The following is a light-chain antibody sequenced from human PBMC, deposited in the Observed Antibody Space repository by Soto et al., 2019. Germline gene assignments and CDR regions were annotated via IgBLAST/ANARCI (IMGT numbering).Light chain of an antibody. CDR3: QQRNIWPPVT. J-gene: IGKJ5*01. CDR1: QGIGAP. CDR2: DTS. Sequence: VVMRPSPATPPFSPGEGATPSCRASQGIGAPLAWYQHKPGQTPRLLIYDTSTRATGVPARFSGSGSGTDFTLTISSLEPEDSAVYYCQQRNIWPPVTFGQGTRLEIK. V-gene: IGKV3-11*01.